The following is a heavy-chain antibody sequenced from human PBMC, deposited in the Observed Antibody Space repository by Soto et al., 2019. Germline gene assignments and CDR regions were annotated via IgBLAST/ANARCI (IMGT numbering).Heavy chain of an antibody. V-gene: IGHV1-18*01. Sequence: ASVKVSCKASGYTFTSYGISWVRQAPGQGLEWMGWISAYNGNTNYAQKFQGRVTMTRDTSISTAYLELSRLRSDDTAVYYCARGGTTSLDYWGQGTQVTVSS. D-gene: IGHD1-1*01. J-gene: IGHJ4*02. CDR3: ARGGTTSLDY. CDR2: ISAYNGNT. CDR1: GYTFTSYG.